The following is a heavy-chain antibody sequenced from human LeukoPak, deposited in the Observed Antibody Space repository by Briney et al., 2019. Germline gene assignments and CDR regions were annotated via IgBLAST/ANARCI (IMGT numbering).Heavy chain of an antibody. D-gene: IGHD2-2*01. Sequence: PSETLSLTCTVSGGSITSYYWSWIRQPPGKGLGWIGYIYYSGSTNYNPSLKSRVTISVDTSKNQFSLKLSSVTAADTPVYFCARQGGFASSAGVWGKGTTVTVSS. J-gene: IGHJ6*04. CDR1: GGSITSYY. CDR3: ARQGGFASSAGV. V-gene: IGHV4-59*08. CDR2: IYYSGST.